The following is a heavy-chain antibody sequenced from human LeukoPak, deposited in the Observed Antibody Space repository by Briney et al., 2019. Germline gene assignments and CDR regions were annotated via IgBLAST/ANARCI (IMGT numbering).Heavy chain of an antibody. CDR3: ARGGETKLTY. V-gene: IGHV3-53*01. CDR2: LYSDGNT. CDR1: GFTVITND. J-gene: IGHJ1*01. Sequence: GGSLRLSCAASGFTVITNDMTWVRQAPGKGLEWVSVLYSDGNTKYADSVQGRFTISRDNSKNTLYLEMNSLSPDDTAVYYCARGGETKLTYWGQGTLVTVSS. D-gene: IGHD4-11*01.